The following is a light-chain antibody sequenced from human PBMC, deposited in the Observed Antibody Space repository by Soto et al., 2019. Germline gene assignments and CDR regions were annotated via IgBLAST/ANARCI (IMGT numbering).Light chain of an antibody. Sequence: DIQMTQSPSTLSASIGDRVTITCRASQSINNFLAWYQQKPGKAPKLLIYDASALQSGVPSRFSGSGSGRDFTLNITRLQPEDFATYYCQQTYISSATMFGQGTRVEIK. CDR3: QQTYISSATM. CDR2: DAS. J-gene: IGKJ2*01. V-gene: IGKV1-39*01. CDR1: QSINNF.